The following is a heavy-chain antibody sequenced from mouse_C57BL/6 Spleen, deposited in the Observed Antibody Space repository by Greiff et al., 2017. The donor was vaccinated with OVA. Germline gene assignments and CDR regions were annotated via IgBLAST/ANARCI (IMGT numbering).Heavy chain of an antibody. D-gene: IGHD2-5*01. V-gene: IGHV1-4*01. J-gene: IGHJ4*01. CDR3: ARMEDYYINTDYYAMDY. CDR2: INPSSGYT. CDR1: GYTFTSYT. Sequence: VQLQQSGAELARPGASVKMSCKASGYTFTSYTMHWVKQRPGQGLEWIGYINPSSGYTKYNQKFKDKATLTADKSSSTAYMQLSSLTSEDSAVYYCARMEDYYINTDYYAMDYWGQGTSVTVSS.